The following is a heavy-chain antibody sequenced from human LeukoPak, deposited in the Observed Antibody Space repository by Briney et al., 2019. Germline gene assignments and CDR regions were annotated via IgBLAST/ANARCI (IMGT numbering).Heavy chain of an antibody. J-gene: IGHJ1*01. V-gene: IGHV1-46*01. Sequence: ASVKVSCKASGYTFTNYYMHWVRQAPGQGLEWMGIINSSGGNTSYAQKFLGRLTMTRDTSTSTVYMELSSLRSEDTAVYYCARDGGAIAETTAEYFQHWGQGTLVTVSS. D-gene: IGHD6-13*01. CDR1: GYTFTNYY. CDR3: ARDGGAIAETTAEYFQH. CDR2: INSSGGNT.